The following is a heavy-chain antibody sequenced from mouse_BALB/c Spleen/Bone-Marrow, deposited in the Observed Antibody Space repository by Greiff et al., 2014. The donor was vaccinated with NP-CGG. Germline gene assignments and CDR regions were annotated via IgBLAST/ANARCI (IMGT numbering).Heavy chain of an antibody. J-gene: IGHJ4*01. CDR3: ARDDYYAMDY. V-gene: IGHV7-3*02. CDR2: IRNKANGYTT. Sequence: VESGGGLVQPGGSLRLSCATSGFTFTDYYMSWVRQPPGKALEWLGFIRNKANGYTTEYGASVKGRFTISRDNSQSILYLQMNTLRAEDSATYYCARDDYYAMDYWGQGTSVTVSS. CDR1: GFTFTDYY.